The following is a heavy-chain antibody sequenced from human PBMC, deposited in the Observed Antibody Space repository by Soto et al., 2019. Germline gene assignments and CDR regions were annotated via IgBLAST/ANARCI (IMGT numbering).Heavy chain of an antibody. CDR3: ATPGYASGDVHY. J-gene: IGHJ4*02. CDR1: GGSIKTSRYY. CDR2: IYYSGST. Sequence: SETLSLTCTVSGGSIKTSRYYWGWIRQPPGKGLEWIGSIYYSGSTYYNPSLKSRVTISVDTSKNHFSLKLSSVTAADTAVYFRATPGYASGDVHYWGQGTLVTVSS. D-gene: IGHD2-2*01. V-gene: IGHV4-39*02.